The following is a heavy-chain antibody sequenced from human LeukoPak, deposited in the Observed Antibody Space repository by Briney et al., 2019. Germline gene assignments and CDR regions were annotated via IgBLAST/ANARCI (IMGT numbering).Heavy chain of an antibody. CDR3: AREYSSGYGFDY. J-gene: IGHJ4*02. V-gene: IGHV3-21*01. D-gene: IGHD5-18*01. CDR2: ISSSSSYI. Sequence: GGSLRLSCTASGFTFGDYVMSWVRQAPGKGLEWVSSISSSSSYIYYADSVKGRFTISRDNAKNSLYLQMNSLRAEDTAVYYCAREYSSGYGFDYWGQGTPVTVSS. CDR1: GFTFGDYV.